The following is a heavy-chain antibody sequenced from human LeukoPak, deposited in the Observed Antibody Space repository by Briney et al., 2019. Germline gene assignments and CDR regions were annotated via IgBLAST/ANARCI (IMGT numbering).Heavy chain of an antibody. CDR3: ARGSVWLVY. Sequence: PGGSLRLSCAASGFTVSNTFMSWVRQAPGKGLEWVSVIYSDGTIYYADCVKGRFTISRDNSKNTLYLQMNSLRAEDTAVYYCARGSVWLVYWGQGTLVTVSS. V-gene: IGHV3-53*01. CDR2: IYSDGTI. D-gene: IGHD6-25*01. CDR1: GFTVSNTF. J-gene: IGHJ4*02.